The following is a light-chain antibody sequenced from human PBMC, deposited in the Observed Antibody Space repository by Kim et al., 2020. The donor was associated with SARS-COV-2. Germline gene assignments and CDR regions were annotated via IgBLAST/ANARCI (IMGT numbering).Light chain of an antibody. V-gene: IGKV4-1*01. CDR3: QQYYGSPWT. CDR2: WSS. Sequence: AHITSRSTLGLFYTSNGNSYLAWYQHKPGQPPRLLIYWSSTRESGVPGRFSGSGSGTDFTLTISSLQAEDVAVYYCQQYYGSPWTFGQGTKVDIK. CDR1: LGLFYTSNGNSY. J-gene: IGKJ1*01.